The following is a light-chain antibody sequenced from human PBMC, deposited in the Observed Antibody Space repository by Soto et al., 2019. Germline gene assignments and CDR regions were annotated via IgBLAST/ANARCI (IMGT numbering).Light chain of an antibody. J-gene: IGKJ4*01. V-gene: IGKV3-15*01. CDR3: QRYDNWPLT. CDR1: QSVSSN. Sequence: EIVLTQSPVTLSLSPGERATLSCRASQSVSSNLAWYQQKPGQAPRLLIYHASTRATGVPARFSGSGSGTEFSLTISSLQSDDSAVYYCQRYDNWPLTFGGGTKVDI. CDR2: HAS.